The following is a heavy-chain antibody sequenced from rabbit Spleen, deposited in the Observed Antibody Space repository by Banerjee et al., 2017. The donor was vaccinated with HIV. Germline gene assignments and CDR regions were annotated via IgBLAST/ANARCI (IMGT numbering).Heavy chain of an antibody. V-gene: IGHV1S7*01. CDR2: IEPIFGRT. CDR3: VRDLGYDDYSEKGYFNL. CDR1: GFDFSVYG. D-gene: IGHD2-1*01. J-gene: IGHJ4*01. Sequence: QSLEESGGGLVQPGGSLKLSCKASGFDFSVYGLSWVRQAPGKGLEWIGYIEPIFGRTYSASWVNGRFTISSHNAQNTLYLQLNSLTAADTATYFCVRDLGYDDYSEKGYFNLWGPGTLVTVS.